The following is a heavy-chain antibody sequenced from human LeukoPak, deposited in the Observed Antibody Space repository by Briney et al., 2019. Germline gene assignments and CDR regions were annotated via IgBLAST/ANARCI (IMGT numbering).Heavy chain of an antibody. D-gene: IGHD5-12*01. CDR1: GGSISSYY. V-gene: IGHV4-39*07. J-gene: IGHJ4*02. CDR3: ARVRRDIVVTIPPYFDY. CDR2: IYYSGIT. Sequence: SETLSLTCTVSGGSISSYYWSWIRQPPGKGLEWIGSIYYSGITYYNPSLKSRVTISVDTSKNHFSLRLSSVTAADPAVYYCARVRRDIVVTIPPYFDYWGQGTLVTVSS.